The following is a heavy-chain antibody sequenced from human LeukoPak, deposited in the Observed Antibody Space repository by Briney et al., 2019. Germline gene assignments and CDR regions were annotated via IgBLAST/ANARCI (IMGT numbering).Heavy chain of an antibody. CDR2: ISSSSSYI. V-gene: IGHV3-21*01. D-gene: IGHD3-10*02. Sequence: GSPRPSCAASGFTFSSYSMNWVRQAPRKGLEWVSSISSSSSYIYYADSVKGRFTISRDNAKNSLYLQMNSLRAEDTAVYYCAELGITMVGGVWGKGTTVTISS. CDR3: AELGITMVGGV. CDR1: GFTFSSYS. J-gene: IGHJ6*04.